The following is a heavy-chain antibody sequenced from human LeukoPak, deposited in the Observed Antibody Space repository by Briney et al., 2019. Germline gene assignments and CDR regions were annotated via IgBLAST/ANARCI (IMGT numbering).Heavy chain of an antibody. CDR1: GGSISSYY. CDR3: ASGVYSGSYYSLDY. D-gene: IGHD1-26*01. V-gene: IGHV4-59*01. J-gene: IGHJ4*02. Sequence: PSETLSLTCTVSGGSISSYYWSWIRQPPGKGLEWVGYIYYSGSTNYNSSLKSRVIISVDTPKNQFSLKLGSVTAADTAVYYCASGVYSGSYYSLDYWGQGTLVTVSS. CDR2: IYYSGST.